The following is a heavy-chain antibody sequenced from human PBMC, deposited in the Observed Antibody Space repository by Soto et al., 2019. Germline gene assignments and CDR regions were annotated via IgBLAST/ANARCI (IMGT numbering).Heavy chain of an antibody. CDR1: GDSITTYF. D-gene: IGHD2-15*01. Sequence: PSETLSLTCAFSGDSITTYFWNWIRQPPGKGLEWIGYISYSGNTNYNPSLKNRVSISLDTSKRQFSLTLNSVTADDTAVYYCTTDSLGYGGSDYWGQGTLVTVSS. CDR3: TTDSLGYGGSDY. J-gene: IGHJ4*02. CDR2: ISYSGNT. V-gene: IGHV4-59*01.